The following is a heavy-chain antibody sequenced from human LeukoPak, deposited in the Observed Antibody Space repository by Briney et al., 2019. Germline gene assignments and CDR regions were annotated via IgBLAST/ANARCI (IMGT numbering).Heavy chain of an antibody. J-gene: IGHJ4*02. CDR3: TRDSSGYDWFYDY. Sequence: PPETLSLTCTVSGGSINSGNYYWSWIRQPAGKGLEWIGRISTSGSTNYNPSLKSRVTMSVDTSKNQFSLMLNSVTAADTAVYYCTRDSSGYDWFYDYWGQGTLVTVSS. CDR1: GGSINSGNYY. D-gene: IGHD5-12*01. CDR2: ISTSGST. V-gene: IGHV4-61*02.